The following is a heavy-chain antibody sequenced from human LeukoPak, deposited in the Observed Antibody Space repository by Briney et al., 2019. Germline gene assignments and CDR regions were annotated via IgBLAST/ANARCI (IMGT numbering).Heavy chain of an antibody. Sequence: SETLSLTRTVSGGSISSSSYYWGWIRQPPGKGLEWIGSIYYSGSTYYNPSLKSRVTISVDTSKNQFSLKLSSVTAADTAVYYCAGDCSSHMDVWGKGTTVTVSS. V-gene: IGHV4-39*01. CDR3: AGDCSSHMDV. CDR1: GGSISSSSYY. CDR2: IYYSGST. D-gene: IGHD2-15*01. J-gene: IGHJ6*03.